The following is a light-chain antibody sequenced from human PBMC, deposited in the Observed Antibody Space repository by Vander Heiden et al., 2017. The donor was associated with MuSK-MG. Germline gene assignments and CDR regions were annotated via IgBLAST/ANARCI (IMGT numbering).Light chain of an antibody. J-gene: IGLJ1*01. CDR2: DVD. Sequence: QSALTQPASVSGSPGPSITISCTGTSSDVGDYNYVSWYQQHPGEAPKLMIFDVDSRPSGVSNRFSGSKSGNTASLTISGLQAEDEADYYCNSYTSSGTYVFGTGTKVTVL. CDR3: NSYTSSGTYV. V-gene: IGLV2-14*03. CDR1: SSDVGDYNY.